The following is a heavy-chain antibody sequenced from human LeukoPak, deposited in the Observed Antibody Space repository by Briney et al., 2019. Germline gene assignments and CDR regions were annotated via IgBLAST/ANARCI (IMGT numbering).Heavy chain of an antibody. CDR1: GGSFSGYY. J-gene: IGHJ4*02. D-gene: IGHD1-26*01. Sequence: SETLSLTCAVYGGSFSGYYWSWIRQPPGKGLEWIREINHSGSTNYNPSLKSRVTISVDTSKNQFSLKLSSVTAADTAVYYCARVGSSYRDYWGQGTLVTVSS. V-gene: IGHV4-34*01. CDR2: INHSGST. CDR3: ARVGSSYRDY.